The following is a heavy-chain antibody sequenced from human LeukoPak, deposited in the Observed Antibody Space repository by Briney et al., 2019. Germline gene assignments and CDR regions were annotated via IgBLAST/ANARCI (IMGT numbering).Heavy chain of an antibody. CDR3: ARVRSDWYSDY. J-gene: IGHJ4*02. Sequence: GGSLRLSCAASGFTFSSYGMHWVRQAPGKGLEWVAVIWYDGSNKYYADSVKGRFTISRDNSKNTLYLQMNSLRAEDTAVYYCARVRSDWYSDYWGQGTLVSVSS. CDR1: GFTFSSYG. V-gene: IGHV3-33*01. D-gene: IGHD6-19*01. CDR2: IWYDGSNK.